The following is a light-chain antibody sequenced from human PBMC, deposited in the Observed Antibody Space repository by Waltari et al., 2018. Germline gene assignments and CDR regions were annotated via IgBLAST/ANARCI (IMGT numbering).Light chain of an antibody. V-gene: IGKV1-39*01. Sequence: DIQMTQSPSSLSASVGDRVTITCRASQSISSWLNWYQQKPGKAPNLLIYSATRLQSGVPSRFSGSGSGTDFTLTISSLQPEDFATYYCQQSSSTPPWTFGQGTKVEIK. CDR1: QSISSW. CDR3: QQSSSTPPWT. CDR2: SAT. J-gene: IGKJ1*01.